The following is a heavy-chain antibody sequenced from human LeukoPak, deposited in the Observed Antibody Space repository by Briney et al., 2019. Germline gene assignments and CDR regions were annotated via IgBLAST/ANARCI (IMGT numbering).Heavy chain of an antibody. V-gene: IGHV1-2*04. J-gene: IGHJ5*02. CDR3: ARSGIGYRNWFDP. D-gene: IGHD1-26*01. Sequence: ASVKVSCKASGYSSASNYIHWVRQAPGQGLEWMGWINPNSGGTNYAQKFQGWVTMTRDTSISTAYMELSRLRSDDTAVYYCARSGIGYRNWFDPWGQGTLVTVSS. CDR1: GYSSASNY. CDR2: INPNSGGT.